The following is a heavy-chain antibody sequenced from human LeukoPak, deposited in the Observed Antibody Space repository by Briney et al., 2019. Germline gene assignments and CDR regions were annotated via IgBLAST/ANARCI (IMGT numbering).Heavy chain of an antibody. CDR2: ISYDGSNK. J-gene: IGHJ3*02. CDR3: ARVDMGAFDI. V-gene: IGHV3-30*03. Sequence: GGSLRLSCAASGFTFSSYVMHWVRQAPGKGLEWVAFISYDGSNKYYADSVKGRFTISRDNSKNTLYLQMNNLRAEDTAVYYCARVDMGAFDIWGQGTMVTVSS. CDR1: GFTFSSYV. D-gene: IGHD2-15*01.